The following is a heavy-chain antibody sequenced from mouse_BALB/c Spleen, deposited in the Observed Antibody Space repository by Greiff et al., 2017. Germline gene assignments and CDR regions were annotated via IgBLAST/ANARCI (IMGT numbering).Heavy chain of an antibody. Sequence: EVKLVESGGGLVKPGGSLKLSCAASGFTFSDYYMYWVRQTPEKRLEWVATISDGGSYTYYPDSVKGRFTISRDNAKNNLYLQMSSLKSEDTAMYYCARGYYGSRPFAWWGQGTLVTVSA. J-gene: IGHJ3*02. CDR3: ARGYYGSRPFAW. V-gene: IGHV5-4*02. CDR2: ISDGGSYT. CDR1: GFTFSDYY. D-gene: IGHD1-1*01.